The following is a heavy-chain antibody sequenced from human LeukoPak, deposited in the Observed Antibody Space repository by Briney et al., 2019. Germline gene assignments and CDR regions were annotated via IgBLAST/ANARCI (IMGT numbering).Heavy chain of an antibody. CDR2: ISYDGSNK. D-gene: IGHD6-25*01. CDR3: ARVEKIKAAFDY. J-gene: IGHJ4*02. V-gene: IGHV3-30-3*01. CDR1: GFTFSSYA. Sequence: PGGSLRLSCAASGFTFSSYAMHWVRQAPGKGLEWVAVISYDGSNKYYADSVKGRFTISRDNSKNTLYLQMNSLRAEDTAVYYCARVEKIKAAFDYWGQGTLVTVSS.